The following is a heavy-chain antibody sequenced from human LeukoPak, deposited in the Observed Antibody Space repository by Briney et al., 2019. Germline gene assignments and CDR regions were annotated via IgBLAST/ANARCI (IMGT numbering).Heavy chain of an antibody. Sequence: PGGSLRLSCAASGFTLSSHWMSWVRQAPGKGLEWVAHINQDGSAKYYVDSVKGRFTISRDNARNSMYLQMNSLRAEDTAVYYCARWDIRGTAHQLDYWGQGTLVTVSS. CDR2: INQDGSAK. CDR3: ARWDIRGTAHQLDY. CDR1: GFTLSSHW. V-gene: IGHV3-7*01. D-gene: IGHD5-12*01. J-gene: IGHJ4*02.